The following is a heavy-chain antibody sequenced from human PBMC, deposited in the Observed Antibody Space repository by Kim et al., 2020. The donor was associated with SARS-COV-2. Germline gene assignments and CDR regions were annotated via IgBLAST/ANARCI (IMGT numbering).Heavy chain of an antibody. Sequence: GGSLRLSCAASGFTFSSYGMHWVRQAPGKGLEWVAVISYDGSNKYYADSVKGRFTISRDNSKNTLYLQMNSLRAEDTAVYYCAKVLWFGELSYYYGMDVWRQGTTVTVSS. CDR3: AKVLWFGELSYYYGMDV. CDR1: GFTFSSYG. D-gene: IGHD3-10*01. J-gene: IGHJ6*01. V-gene: IGHV3-30*18. CDR2: ISYDGSNK.